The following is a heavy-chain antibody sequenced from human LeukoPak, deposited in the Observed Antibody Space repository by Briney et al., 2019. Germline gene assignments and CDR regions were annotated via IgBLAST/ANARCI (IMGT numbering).Heavy chain of an antibody. CDR2: IYYSGST. V-gene: IGHV4-39*07. D-gene: IGHD1-7*01. CDR3: ASLMGTTGTTEEVVDY. Sequence: PSETLSLTCTVSGGSISSSSYYWGWIRQPPGKGLEWIGSIYYSGSTYYNPSLKSRVTISVDTSKNQFSLKLSSVTAADTAVYYCASLMGTTGTTEEVVDYWGQGTLVTVSS. CDR1: GGSISSSSYY. J-gene: IGHJ4*02.